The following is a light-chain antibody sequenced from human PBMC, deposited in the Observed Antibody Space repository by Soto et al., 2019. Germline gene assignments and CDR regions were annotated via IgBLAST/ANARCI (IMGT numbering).Light chain of an antibody. CDR2: SAS. V-gene: IGKV3D-15*01. J-gene: IGKJ1*01. Sequence: EVVLTQSPATLSLSPGERATLSCRASQSVAANYLAWYQQKRGQAPRLLIHSASSRATGIPDRFSGSGSGTDFTLTISSLQSEDFAVYYCQQYNNWPPKWTFGQGTKVDIK. CDR1: QSVAANY. CDR3: QQYNNWPPKWT.